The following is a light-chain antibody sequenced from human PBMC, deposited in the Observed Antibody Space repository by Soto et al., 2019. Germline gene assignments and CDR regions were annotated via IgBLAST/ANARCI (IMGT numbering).Light chain of an antibody. CDR3: CSYAGSYNVV. J-gene: IGLJ2*01. CDR1: SSDVGGYNY. V-gene: IGLV2-11*01. Sequence: QSALTQPRSMSGSPGQSVTISCTGTSSDVGGYNYVSWYQQHPGKAPKLMIYDVSKRPSGVPDRFSGSKSGNTASLTISGLQAEDEADYYCCSYAGSYNVVFGGGTKVTVL. CDR2: DVS.